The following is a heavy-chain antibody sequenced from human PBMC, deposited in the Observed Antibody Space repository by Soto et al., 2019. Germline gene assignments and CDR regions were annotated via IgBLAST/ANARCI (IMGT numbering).Heavy chain of an antibody. D-gene: IGHD4-17*01. Sequence: EVQLVESGGGLVQPGRSLRLSCAASGFTFDDYAMHWVRQAPGKGLEWVSGISWNSGSIGYADSVKGRFTISRDNAKNSLYLQMNSLRAEDTALYYCAKVHQATTVTTIFIASFDWYFDLWGRGTLVTVSS. CDR1: GFTFDDYA. J-gene: IGHJ2*01. V-gene: IGHV3-9*01. CDR2: ISWNSGSI. CDR3: AKVHQATTVTTIFIASFDWYFDL.